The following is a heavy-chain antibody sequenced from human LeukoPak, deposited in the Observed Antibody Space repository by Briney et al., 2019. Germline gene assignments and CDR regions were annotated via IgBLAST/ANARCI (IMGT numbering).Heavy chain of an antibody. CDR1: GFIFSDYG. Sequence: GGSLRLSCAASGFIFSDYGMHWVRQAPGKGLEWVTMVRNDGGDKYYADSVRGRFTISRDNSKNTLYLQMNSLRDEDTAVYYCARAYSSSSGRDAFDSWGLGTLVTVSS. J-gene: IGHJ3*02. V-gene: IGHV3-30*02. CDR2: VRNDGGDK. D-gene: IGHD6-6*01. CDR3: ARAYSSSSGRDAFDS.